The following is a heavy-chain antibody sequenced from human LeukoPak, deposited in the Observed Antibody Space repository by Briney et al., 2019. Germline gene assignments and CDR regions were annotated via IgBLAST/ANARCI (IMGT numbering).Heavy chain of an antibody. CDR2: ISSGSSDI. Sequence: GGSLRLSCAASGFTFSTYSLTWVRQAPGKGLEWVSSISSGSSDISYADSVKGRLTISRDNAKNTLYLQMNSVRAEDTAVYYCARGPHYYDGSGYNYRLDYWGQGTLVTVSS. CDR1: GFTFSTYS. J-gene: IGHJ4*02. CDR3: ARGPHYYDGSGYNYRLDY. D-gene: IGHD3-22*01. V-gene: IGHV3-21*01.